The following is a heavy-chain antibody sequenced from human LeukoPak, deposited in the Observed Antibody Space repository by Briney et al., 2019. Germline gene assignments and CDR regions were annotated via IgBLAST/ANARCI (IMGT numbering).Heavy chain of an antibody. CDR1: GYTFTSYG. D-gene: IGHD6-19*01. V-gene: IGHV1-8*02. CDR3: AKGSGDY. J-gene: IGHJ4*02. Sequence: ASVEVSCKASGYTFTSYGITWVRQAPGQGLEWMGWMNPNSGNTGYAQKFQGRVTMTRNTSISTAYMELSSLRSEDTAVYYCAKGSGDYWGQGTLVTVSS. CDR2: MNPNSGNT.